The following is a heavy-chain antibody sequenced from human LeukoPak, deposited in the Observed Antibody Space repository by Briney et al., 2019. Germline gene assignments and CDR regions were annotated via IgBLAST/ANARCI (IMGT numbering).Heavy chain of an antibody. CDR2: IIPIFGTA. D-gene: IGHD3-3*02. CDR1: GGTFSSYA. J-gene: IGHJ6*01. V-gene: IGHV1-69*06. CDR3: ARSRALRGGYYYSYGMAV. Sequence: GASVKVSCKASGGTFSSYAIGWVRQAPGQGLEWMGGIIPIFGTANYAQKFQGRVTITADKSTSTAYMELSSLRSEDTAVYHCARSRALRGGYYYSYGMAVWGKGTTLTASS.